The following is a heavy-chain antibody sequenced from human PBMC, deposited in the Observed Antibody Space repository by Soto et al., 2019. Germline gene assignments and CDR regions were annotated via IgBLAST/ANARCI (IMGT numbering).Heavy chain of an antibody. CDR2: ISGSGGST. V-gene: IGHV3-23*01. D-gene: IGHD6-19*01. CDR1: GFTFSSYA. J-gene: IGHJ4*01. CDR3: AKLPYGIAVAGYYFDY. Sequence: GGSLRLSCAASGFTFSSYAMSWVRQAPGKGLEWVSAISGSGGSTYYADSVKGRFTISRDNSKNTLYLQMNSLRAEDTAVYYCAKLPYGIAVAGYYFDYWGQGTLVTVSS.